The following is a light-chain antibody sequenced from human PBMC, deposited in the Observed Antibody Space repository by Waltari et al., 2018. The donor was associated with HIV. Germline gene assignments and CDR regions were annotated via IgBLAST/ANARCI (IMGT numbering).Light chain of an antibody. CDR2: AVH. CDR1: NSDVGFSTF. V-gene: IGLV2-14*01. J-gene: IGLJ2*01. Sequence: QSALAQPASVSGSPGQSIPISCTGRNSDVGFSTFVSWYQQFPGKAPQLIIYAVHSRPSGVSSRFSGSKSGNTASLTISDLQAEDEAEYFCNSYRSSDTVIFGGGTKLTVL. CDR3: NSYRSSDTVI.